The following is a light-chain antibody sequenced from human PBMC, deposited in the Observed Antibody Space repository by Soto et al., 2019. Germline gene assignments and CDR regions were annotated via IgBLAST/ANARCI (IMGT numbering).Light chain of an antibody. CDR1: QSISNY. V-gene: IGKV1-39*01. J-gene: IGKJ1*01. CDR3: QQSYSTPPT. Sequence: DIQMTQSPSSLSASVGDRVSITCRASQSISNYLNWYQQKPGRAPKLLIYTASSLQSGVPSRFSGSGSGTDFILTISSLQPEDFATYYCQQSYSTPPTFGQGTKVDI. CDR2: TAS.